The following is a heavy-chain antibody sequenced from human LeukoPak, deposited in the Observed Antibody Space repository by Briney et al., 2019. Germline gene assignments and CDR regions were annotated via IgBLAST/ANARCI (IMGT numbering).Heavy chain of an antibody. J-gene: IGHJ5*02. CDR1: GYTFTSYG. Sequence: ASVKVSCKASGYTFTSYGISWVRQAPGPELEWMGWISAYNGNTNYAQKLQGRVTMTTDTSTSTACMELRSLRSDDTAVYYCATDLLGYCSGGSCYEAPNWFDPWGQGTLVTVSS. D-gene: IGHD2-15*01. CDR3: ATDLLGYCSGGSCYEAPNWFDP. CDR2: ISAYNGNT. V-gene: IGHV1-18*01.